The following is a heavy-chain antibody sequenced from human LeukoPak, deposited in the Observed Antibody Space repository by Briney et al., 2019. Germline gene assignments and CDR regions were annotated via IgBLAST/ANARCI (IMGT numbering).Heavy chain of an antibody. CDR3: VETPNYYYDSSGYLR. Sequence: SETLSLTCLLSGGSIGPYYWSWIRQAAGKGPEWIGRIYTTGTADYNPSLKGRVTISVDTSKNQFSLKLISVTAADTAVYYCVETPNYYYDSSGYLRWGQGTLVTVSS. CDR1: GGSIGPYY. CDR2: IYTTGTA. D-gene: IGHD3-22*01. V-gene: IGHV4-4*07. J-gene: IGHJ1*01.